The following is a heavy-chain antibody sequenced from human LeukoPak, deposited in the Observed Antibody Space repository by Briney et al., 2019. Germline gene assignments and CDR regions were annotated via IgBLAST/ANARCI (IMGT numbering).Heavy chain of an antibody. J-gene: IGHJ4*02. Sequence: GGSLTLSCAACGLPLSNYWMHWVRQAAGKGLVWVSRINNDGTSTRYADSVKGRFTISRDNAKNTLYLQMNSLRAEDTAVYYCAREKYSYGSFDYWGQGTLVTVSS. CDR2: INNDGTST. CDR3: AREKYSYGSFDY. D-gene: IGHD5-18*01. CDR1: GLPLSNYW. V-gene: IGHV3-74*01.